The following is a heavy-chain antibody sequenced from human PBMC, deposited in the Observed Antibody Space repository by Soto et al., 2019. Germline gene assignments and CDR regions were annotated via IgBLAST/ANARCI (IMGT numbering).Heavy chain of an antibody. CDR3: AREYCSGGSCYPGYFQH. J-gene: IGHJ1*01. Sequence: EVQLVESGGGLVQPGGSLRLSCAASGFTFSSYSMNWVRQAPGKGLEWDSYISSSSSTIYYADSVKGRFTISRDNAKNSLNLQMKSLRAKDTVVYYCAREYCSGGSCYPGYFQHWGQGTLVTVSS. D-gene: IGHD2-15*01. CDR1: GFTFSSYS. CDR2: ISSSSSTI. V-gene: IGHV3-48*01.